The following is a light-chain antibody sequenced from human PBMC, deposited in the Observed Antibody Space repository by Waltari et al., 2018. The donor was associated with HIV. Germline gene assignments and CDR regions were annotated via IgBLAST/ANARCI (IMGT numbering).Light chain of an antibody. CDR2: AAS. Sequence: DIQLTQSPSFLSAYVVDRVTVTCRAGQGISTYLAWYQQKPGKAPKLLIYAASTLQTGVPSRFSGSGSGTEFTLTISSLQPEDVATYYCQQVNMPFTFGPGTKVDIK. J-gene: IGKJ3*01. CDR3: QQVNMPFT. CDR1: QGISTY. V-gene: IGKV1-9*01.